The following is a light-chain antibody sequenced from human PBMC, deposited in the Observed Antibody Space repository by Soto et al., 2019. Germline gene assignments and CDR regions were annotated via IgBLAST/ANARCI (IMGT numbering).Light chain of an antibody. Sequence: QSALTQPASVSGSPGQSITISCTGTSSDVGGYNYVSWYQQHPGKAPKLMIYDVSNRPSGVSNRFSGSKSGNTASLTISGLHAEDEADYYCSSYASGSTVVFGGGTKVTVL. CDR1: SSDVGGYNY. V-gene: IGLV2-14*01. CDR3: SSYASGSTVV. CDR2: DVS. J-gene: IGLJ2*01.